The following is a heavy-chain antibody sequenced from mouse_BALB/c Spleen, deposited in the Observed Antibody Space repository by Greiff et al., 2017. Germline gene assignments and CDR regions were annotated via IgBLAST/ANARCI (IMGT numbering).Heavy chain of an antibody. Sequence: QVQLQQSGPGLVQPSQSLSITCTVSGFSLTSYGVHWVRQSPGKGLEWLGVIWSGGSTDYNAAFISRLSISKDNSKSQVFFKMNSLQANDTSIYYCARRGVRRVDWFAYWGQGTLVTVSA. J-gene: IGHJ3*01. D-gene: IGHD2-14*01. CDR1: GFSLTSYG. CDR2: IWSGGST. CDR3: ARRGVRRVDWFAY. V-gene: IGHV2-2*02.